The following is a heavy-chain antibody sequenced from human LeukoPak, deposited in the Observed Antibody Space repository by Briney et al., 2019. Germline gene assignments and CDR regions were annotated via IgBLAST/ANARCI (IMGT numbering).Heavy chain of an antibody. CDR1: GFTFSSYS. D-gene: IGHD6-13*01. CDR2: IISSSSYI. V-gene: IGHV3-21*01. J-gene: IGHJ5*02. CDR3: ARDKGIAAAGRGGWFDP. Sequence: PGGSLRLSCAASGFTFSSYSMNWGRQAPRKGLEWVSSIISSSSYIYYADSVKGRFTISRDNAKNSLYLQMDSLSAEDTAVYYCARDKGIAAAGRGGWFDPWGQGTLVTVSS.